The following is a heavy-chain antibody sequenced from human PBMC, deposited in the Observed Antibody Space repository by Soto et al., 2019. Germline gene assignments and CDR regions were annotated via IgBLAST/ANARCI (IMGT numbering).Heavy chain of an antibody. CDR2: ISYDGSNK. D-gene: IGHD3-10*01. J-gene: IGHJ4*02. CDR3: AKGRGVRGVIAWYCAY. CDR1: GFTFSSYG. V-gene: IGHV3-30*18. Sequence: QVQLVESGGGVVQPGRSLRLSCAASGFTFSSYGMHWVRQAPGKGLEWVAVISYDGSNKYYADSVKGRFTISRDNSQNALYLQMNSLRAEDTAVYYCAKGRGVRGVIAWYCAYGGQGTLVTVCS.